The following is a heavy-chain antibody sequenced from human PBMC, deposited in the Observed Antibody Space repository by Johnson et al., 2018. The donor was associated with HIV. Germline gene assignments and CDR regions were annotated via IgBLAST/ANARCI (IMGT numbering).Heavy chain of an antibody. CDR1: GFTFSSYA. D-gene: IGHD3-22*01. J-gene: IGHJ3*02. CDR2: ISYDGSNK. V-gene: IGHV3-30*18. CDR3: AKTGQMIAGTSAFDI. Sequence: QLVESGGGVVQPGRSLRLSCAASGFTFSSYAMHWVRQAPGKGLEWVAVISYDGSNKYYADSVKGRFTISRDNSKNTLYLQMDSLRAEDTAVYYCAKTGQMIAGTSAFDIWGHGTMVTVSS.